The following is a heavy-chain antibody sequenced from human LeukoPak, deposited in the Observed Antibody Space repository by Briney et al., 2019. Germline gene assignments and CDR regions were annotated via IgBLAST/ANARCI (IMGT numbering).Heavy chain of an antibody. D-gene: IGHD3-10*01. J-gene: IGHJ4*02. V-gene: IGHV4-31*03. Sequence: SETLSLTCTVSGGSVSSGSYYWSWIRQHPGKGLEWIGYIYYSGSTYYNPSLKSRVTISVDTSKNQFSLKLSSVTAADTAVYYCARDLDGSGSYWWHWGQGTLVTVSS. CDR2: IYYSGST. CDR3: ARDLDGSGSYWWH. CDR1: GGSVSSGSYY.